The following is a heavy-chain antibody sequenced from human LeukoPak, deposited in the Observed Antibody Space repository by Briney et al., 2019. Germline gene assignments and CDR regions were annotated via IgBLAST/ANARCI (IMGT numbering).Heavy chain of an antibody. CDR2: IYYSGST. CDR1: GGSISSYY. CDR3: ARGGYYYDRSGYYYRAFDI. J-gene: IGHJ3*02. V-gene: IGHV4-59*08. D-gene: IGHD3-22*01. Sequence: SETLSLTCTVSGGSISSYYWSWIRQPPGKGLGWIGYIYYSGSTSYNPSLKSRVTISVDTSKSQFSLKLSSVTAADTAVYYCARGGYYYDRSGYYYRAFDIWGQGTTVTVSS.